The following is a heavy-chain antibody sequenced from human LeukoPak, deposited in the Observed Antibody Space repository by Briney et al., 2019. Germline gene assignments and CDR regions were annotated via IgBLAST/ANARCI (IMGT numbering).Heavy chain of an antibody. D-gene: IGHD2-15*01. Sequence: SETLSLTCTVSGGSISSGDYYWSWIRQPPGKGLEWVGYIYYSGTTYYNPSLKSRILFSVDTSQNQFSLKLNSVTAADTAVYYCVREILYCSGGSCYRGPFDNWGQGTLVTVSA. CDR1: GGSISSGDYY. CDR2: IYYSGTT. J-gene: IGHJ4*02. V-gene: IGHV4-30-4*01. CDR3: VREILYCSGGSCYRGPFDN.